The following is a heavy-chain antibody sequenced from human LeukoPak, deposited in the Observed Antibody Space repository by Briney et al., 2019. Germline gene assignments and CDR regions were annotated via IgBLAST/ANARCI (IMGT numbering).Heavy chain of an antibody. Sequence: SETLSLTCTVSGYSISSGYYWSWIRQPPGKGLEWIGYIYHSGSTYYNPSLKSRVTISVDRSKNQFSLKLSSVTAADTAVYYCARGSILTHPDYWGQGTLVTVSS. CDR3: ARGSILTHPDY. V-gene: IGHV4-38-2*02. CDR2: IYHSGST. CDR1: GYSISSGYY. J-gene: IGHJ4*02.